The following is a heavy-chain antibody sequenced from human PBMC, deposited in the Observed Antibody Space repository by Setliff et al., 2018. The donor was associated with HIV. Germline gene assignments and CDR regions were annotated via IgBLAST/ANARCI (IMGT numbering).Heavy chain of an antibody. V-gene: IGHV3-48*01. CDR3: LMVCDVVRCSIPSLNY. D-gene: IGHD2-8*01. J-gene: IGHJ4*02. Sequence: GGSLRLSCAASGFTFSSYSMNWVRQAPGKGLEWVSYISSSRSTIYYADSVKGRFTISRDNAKNSVYLQMNSLRAEDTAIYYCLMVCDVVRCSIPSLNYRGQGTLVTVSS. CDR2: ISSSRSTI. CDR1: GFTFSSYS.